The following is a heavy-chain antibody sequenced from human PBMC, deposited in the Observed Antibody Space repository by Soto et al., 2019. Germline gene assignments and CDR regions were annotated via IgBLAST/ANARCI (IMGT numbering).Heavy chain of an antibody. CDR1: GFTFSSYG. D-gene: IGHD6-6*01. J-gene: IGHJ4*02. CDR2: ILYDGSNK. Sequence: QVQLVESGGGVVQPGRSLRLSCAASGFTFSSYGMHWVRQAPGKGLEWVAVILYDGSNKYYADSVEGRFTICRDNSKNTLYLQMNSLRAEDTAVDYCARDEYSSSSGVFHYWGQGTLVTVSS. V-gene: IGHV3-33*01. CDR3: ARDEYSSSSGVFHY.